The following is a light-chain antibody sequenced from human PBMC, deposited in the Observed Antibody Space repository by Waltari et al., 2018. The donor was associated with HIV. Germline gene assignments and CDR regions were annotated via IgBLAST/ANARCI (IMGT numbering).Light chain of an antibody. CDR2: DVR. CDR3: GTWDSSLSAGV. V-gene: IGLV1-51*01. Sequence: QSVLTQPPSVSAAPGQKITISCSGSSSNLGNNYVSWSQQLPGTAPKLLIYDVRKRPSGSPDRFSGSKSGTSATLGITGLQTGDEADYYCGTWDSSLSAGVFGGGTKVTVL. J-gene: IGLJ2*01. CDR1: SSNLGNNY.